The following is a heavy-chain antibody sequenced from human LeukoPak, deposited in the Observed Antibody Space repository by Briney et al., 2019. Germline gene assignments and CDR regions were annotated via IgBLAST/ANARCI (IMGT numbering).Heavy chain of an antibody. Sequence: ASVKVSCKASGYTFTSYGISWVRQAPGQGLEWMGWISAYNGNTNYAQKLQGRVTMTTDTSTSTAYMELRSLRSDDTAVYYCARVYGDYDLDYYYGMDVWGQGTTVTVSS. CDR2: ISAYNGNT. J-gene: IGHJ6*02. V-gene: IGHV1-18*01. CDR3: ARVYGDYDLDYYYGMDV. CDR1: GYTFTSYG. D-gene: IGHD4-17*01.